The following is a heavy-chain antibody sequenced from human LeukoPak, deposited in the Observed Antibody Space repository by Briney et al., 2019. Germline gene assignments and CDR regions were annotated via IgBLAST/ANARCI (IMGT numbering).Heavy chain of an antibody. V-gene: IGHV4-34*01. CDR2: INHSGST. CDR1: GGSFSGYY. J-gene: IGHJ3*02. CDR3: ASTRPYCSGGSCFNDAFDI. Sequence: SETLSLTCAVYGGSFSGYYWSWIRQPPGKGLEWIGEINHSGSTNYNPSLKSRVTISVDTSKNQFSLKLSSVTAADTAVYYCASTRPYCSGGSCFNDAFDIWGQGTMVTVSS. D-gene: IGHD2-15*01.